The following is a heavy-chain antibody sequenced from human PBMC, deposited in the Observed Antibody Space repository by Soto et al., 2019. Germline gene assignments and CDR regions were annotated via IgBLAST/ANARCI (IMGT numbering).Heavy chain of an antibody. Sequence: SSETLSLTCTVAGASVSSGGFSWSWVRQPPGKGLEWIGSISYGGSTTYYPSLRSRVTISVDTSKNQFSLRLNSVTAADTAIYFCARVTFLIVGSVFSTPFDFWGQGTLLTVSS. D-gene: IGHD1-26*01. CDR2: ISYGGST. J-gene: IGHJ4*02. V-gene: IGHV4-61*08. CDR1: GASVSSGGFS. CDR3: ARVTFLIVGSVFSTPFDF.